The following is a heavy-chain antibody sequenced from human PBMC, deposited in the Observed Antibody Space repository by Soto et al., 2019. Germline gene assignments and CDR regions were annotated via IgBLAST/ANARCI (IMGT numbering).Heavy chain of an antibody. CDR3: ARGKQYDFWSGPDV. V-gene: IGHV1-8*01. CDR1: GYTFTSYD. J-gene: IGHJ6*04. D-gene: IGHD3-3*01. Sequence: QVQLVQSGAEVKKPGASVKVSCKASGYTFTSYDINWVRQATGQGLEWMGWMNPNSGNTGYAQKFQGRVTMTRNTSISTAYMELSSLRSEDMAVYYCARGKQYDFWSGPDVWGKGTTVTVSS. CDR2: MNPNSGNT.